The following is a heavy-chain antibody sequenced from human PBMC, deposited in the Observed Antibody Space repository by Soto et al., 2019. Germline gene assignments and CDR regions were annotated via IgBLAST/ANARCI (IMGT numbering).Heavy chain of an antibody. CDR2: IIPIFGTA. J-gene: IGHJ4*02. Sequence: EASVKVSCKASGGTFSSYAISWVRQAPGQGLEWMGGIIPIFGTANYAQKFQGRVTITADESTSTAYMELSSLRSEDTAVYYCARDHMGYYYDSSGYYPPPSFDYWGPGTLVTVSS. CDR1: GGTFSSYA. V-gene: IGHV1-69*13. CDR3: ARDHMGYYYDSSGYYPPPSFDY. D-gene: IGHD3-22*01.